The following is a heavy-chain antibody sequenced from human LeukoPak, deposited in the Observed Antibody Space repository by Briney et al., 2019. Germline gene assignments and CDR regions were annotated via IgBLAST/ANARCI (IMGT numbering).Heavy chain of an antibody. D-gene: IGHD6-19*01. CDR1: GDSVSSNSAA. J-gene: IGHJ4*02. Sequence: SQTLSLTCAISGDSVSSNSAAWNWIRQSPSRGLEGPGRTYYRSKWYNDYAVSVKSRITINPDTSKNQFSLQLNSVSPEDTAVYYCARGDSSGWPYFDYWGQGTLVTVPS. CDR3: ARGDSSGWPYFDY. CDR2: TYYRSKWYN. V-gene: IGHV6-1*01.